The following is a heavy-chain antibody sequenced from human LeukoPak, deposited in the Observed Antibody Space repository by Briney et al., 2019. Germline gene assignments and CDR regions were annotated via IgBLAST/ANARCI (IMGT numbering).Heavy chain of an antibody. CDR2: IHTSGST. D-gene: IGHD3-22*01. V-gene: IGHV4-4*07. J-gene: IGHJ3*02. CDR3: ARGIGTSYDSSRDAFDI. CDR1: GGSISSYY. Sequence: PSETLSLTCTVSGGSISSYYWSWIRQPAGKGLEWIGHIHTSGSTNYNPSLKSRLTMSVGTSKNQFSLKLTSVTAADTAVYYCARGIGTSYDSSRDAFDIWGQGTMVTVSS.